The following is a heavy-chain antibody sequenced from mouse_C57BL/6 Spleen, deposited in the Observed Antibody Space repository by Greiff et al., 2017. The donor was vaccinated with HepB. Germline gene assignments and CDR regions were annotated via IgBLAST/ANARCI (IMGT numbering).Heavy chain of an antibody. Sequence: VQLKQPGAELVRPGSSVKLSCKASGYTFTSYWMDWVKQRPGQGLEWIGNIYPSDSETHYNQKFKDKATLTVDKSSSTAYMQLSSLTSEDSAVYYCARSGDYGSSHWYFDVWGTGTTVTVSS. V-gene: IGHV1-61*01. CDR2: IYPSDSET. CDR1: GYTFTSYW. CDR3: ARSGDYGSSHWYFDV. D-gene: IGHD1-1*01. J-gene: IGHJ1*03.